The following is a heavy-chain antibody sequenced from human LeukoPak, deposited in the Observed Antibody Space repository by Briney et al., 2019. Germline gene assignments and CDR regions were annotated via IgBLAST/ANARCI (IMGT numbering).Heavy chain of an antibody. Sequence: GGSLRLSCAASGFTVSSNEMSWVRQAPGKGLEWVSSISGGSTYYADSRKGRFTISRDNSKNTLYLQMNSLRAEDTAVYYCKKDSSGSYVNPTTSDYWGQGTLVTVSS. J-gene: IGHJ4*02. CDR2: ISGGST. D-gene: IGHD1-26*01. CDR1: GFTVSSNE. CDR3: KKDSSGSYVNPTTSDY. V-gene: IGHV3-38-3*01.